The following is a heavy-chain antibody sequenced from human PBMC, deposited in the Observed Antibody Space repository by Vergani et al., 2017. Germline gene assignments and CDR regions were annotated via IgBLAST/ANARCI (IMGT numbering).Heavy chain of an antibody. CDR2: IYWDDDK. Sequence: QVTLKESGPVLVKPTETLTLTCTVSGFSLSNARMGVSWIRQPPGKALEWLALIYWDDDKRYSPSLKSRLTITKDTSKNQVVLTMTNMDPVDTATYYCAHRAGSSGYYGYWGQGTLVTVSS. CDR3: AHRAGSSGYYGY. J-gene: IGHJ4*02. D-gene: IGHD3-22*01. CDR1: GFSLSNARMG. V-gene: IGHV2-5*08.